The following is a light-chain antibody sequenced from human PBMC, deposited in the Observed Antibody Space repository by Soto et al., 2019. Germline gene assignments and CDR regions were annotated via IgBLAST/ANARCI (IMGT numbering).Light chain of an antibody. CDR2: GAS. CDR1: QSVSSYY. CDR3: QRYGSSPPT. V-gene: IGKV3-20*01. J-gene: IGKJ4*01. Sequence: EIVLTQSPGTLSLSPGERATLSCRASQSVSSYYLAWYQQKPGQAPRLLIYGASSRATGIPDRFSGSGSGTDFTLTISRLEPEDFAVYYCQRYGSSPPTFGGGTKVDNK.